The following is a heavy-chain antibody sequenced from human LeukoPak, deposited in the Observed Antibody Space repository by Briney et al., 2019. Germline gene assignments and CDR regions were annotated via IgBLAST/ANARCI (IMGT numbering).Heavy chain of an antibody. D-gene: IGHD3-10*01. Sequence: GGSLRLSCLGSGFVFGNHWMNWVRQAPGKGLEWVASIKRGGSEKFYVASVRGRFTVSRDDPQNSLYLQLNSLRVEDTAVYYCARGPNYGSRSDFFDFWGQGTLVTVSS. CDR2: IKRGGSEK. CDR3: ARGPNYGSRSDFFDF. V-gene: IGHV3-7*01. J-gene: IGHJ4*02. CDR1: GFVFGNHW.